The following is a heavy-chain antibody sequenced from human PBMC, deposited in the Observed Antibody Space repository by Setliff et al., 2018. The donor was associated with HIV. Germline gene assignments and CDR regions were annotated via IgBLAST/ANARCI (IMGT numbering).Heavy chain of an antibody. CDR3: ARSYMGRGAIHDHYFDH. Sequence: GGSLRLSCTASGFTFGDYAVSWVRQAPGKGLEWVGFIRRTDNGGTIEYAASVRGRFTISRDDSTDTLYLQMNSLKTEDTAVYYCARSYMGRGAIHDHYFDHWGQGALVTVSS. CDR1: GFTFGDYA. V-gene: IGHV3-49*04. J-gene: IGHJ4*01. D-gene: IGHD3-10*01. CDR2: IRRTDNGGTI.